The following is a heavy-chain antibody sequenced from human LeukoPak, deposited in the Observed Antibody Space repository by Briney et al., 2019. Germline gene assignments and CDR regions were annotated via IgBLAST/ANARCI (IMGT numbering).Heavy chain of an antibody. CDR1: GFIFSTYW. Sequence: GRSLRLSCASSGFIFSTYWKHWVRQAPGKGLVCVSRLNSHGNSTNYADSVKRRLIISRDNAKNTLYLQMNSLRADDTAVYYCARARLMNWFDPWGLGTLVIVSS. D-gene: IGHD2-8*01. CDR2: LNSHGNST. V-gene: IGHV3-74*01. CDR3: ARARLMNWFDP. J-gene: IGHJ5*02.